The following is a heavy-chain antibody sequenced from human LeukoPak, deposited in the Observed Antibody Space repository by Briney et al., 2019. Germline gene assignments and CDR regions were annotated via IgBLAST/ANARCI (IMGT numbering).Heavy chain of an antibody. Sequence: GGSLRLSCAASGFTFSSYWMHWVRQAPGKGLEWVSEIYSDGSTYYAASVKGRFSISRHNSKNTVYLQMNSLRAEDTAVYYCARELWEHGVFDIWGRATMATVSS. CDR1: GFTFSSYW. J-gene: IGHJ3*02. CDR2: IYSDGST. D-gene: IGHD1-26*01. V-gene: IGHV3-53*01. CDR3: ARELWEHGVFDI.